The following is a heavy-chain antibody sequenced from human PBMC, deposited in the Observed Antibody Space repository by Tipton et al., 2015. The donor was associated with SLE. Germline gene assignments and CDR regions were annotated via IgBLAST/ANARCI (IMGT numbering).Heavy chain of an antibody. D-gene: IGHD7-27*01. CDR2: IYTSGST. Sequence: TLSLTCPVSGGSISSYYCSWIRLPPGKGLEWIGYIYTSGSTNYNPSLKSRVTRSVGTSKNQFSLKLSSVTAADTAVYYCARVPLGPDSAFDIWGQGTMVTVSS. J-gene: IGHJ3*02. V-gene: IGHV4-4*08. CDR3: ARVPLGPDSAFDI. CDR1: GGSISSYY.